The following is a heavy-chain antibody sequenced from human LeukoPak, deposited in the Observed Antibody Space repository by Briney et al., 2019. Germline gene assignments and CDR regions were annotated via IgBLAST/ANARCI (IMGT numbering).Heavy chain of an antibody. D-gene: IGHD2-2*01. CDR1: GLTFSANY. V-gene: IGHV3-11*01. J-gene: IGHJ6*04. Sequence: GGALRLSCVASGLTFSANYMTWIRRPPGRGREDCSHISRSSSSLYYGASVTRRFAISRDHAKNSLYLQMNSLGVEDTGVYYCAREVVGVPDHYYYCLDVGGEGTTVTVSS. CDR3: AREVVGVPDHYYYCLDV. CDR2: ISRSSSSL.